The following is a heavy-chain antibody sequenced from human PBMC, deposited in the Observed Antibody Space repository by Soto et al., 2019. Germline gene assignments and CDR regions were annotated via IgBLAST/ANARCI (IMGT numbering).Heavy chain of an antibody. V-gene: IGHV4-34*01. CDR3: ARVERGTATTVVDAFDI. J-gene: IGHJ3*02. CDR1: GGFVTSGSYY. CDR2: MSHSGGT. Sequence: QVQLQQWGAGLLKPSETLSLTCAVYGGFVTSGSYYWSWIRQPPGKGLEWIGEMSHSGGTHFNPSLKSRVTTSVDTSKNRFTLKMSSVTAADTALYYCARVERGTATTVVDAFDIWGPGTMVTVSS. D-gene: IGHD1-1*01.